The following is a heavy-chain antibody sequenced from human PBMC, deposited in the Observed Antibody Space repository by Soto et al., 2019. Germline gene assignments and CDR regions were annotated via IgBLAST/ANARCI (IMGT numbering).Heavy chain of an antibody. CDR2: IMPVFPTP. J-gene: IGHJ6*02. D-gene: IGHD5-12*01. CDR3: ARHKDRLQLGGNYYYVLDV. CDR1: GGTFSSSA. V-gene: IGHV1-69*12. Sequence: QVQLEQSGAEVQKPGSSVKVSCKASGGTFSSSAFSWVRQAPGQGLEWMGGIMPVFPTPDYAQKFQDRVTITADASTSTTNMELSGLRSEDTAIYYCARHKDRLQLGGNYYYVLDVWGQGTTVIVSS.